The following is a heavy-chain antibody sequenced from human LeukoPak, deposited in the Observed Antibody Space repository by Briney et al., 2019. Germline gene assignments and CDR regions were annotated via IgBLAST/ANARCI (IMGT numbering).Heavy chain of an antibody. CDR1: GFTFSSYG. D-gene: IGHD3-22*01. J-gene: IGHJ4*02. V-gene: IGHV3-30*18. CDR2: ISYDGSNK. CDR3: AKDYYDSSGYYYSSFPFDY. Sequence: SGGSLRLSCAASGFTFSSYGMHWVRQAPGKGLEWVAVISYDGSNKYYADSVKGRFTISRDNSKNTLYLQMNSLRAEDTAVYYCAKDYYDSSGYYYSSFPFDYWGQGTLVTVSS.